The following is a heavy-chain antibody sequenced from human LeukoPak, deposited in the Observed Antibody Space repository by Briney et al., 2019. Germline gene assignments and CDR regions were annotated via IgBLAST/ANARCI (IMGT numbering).Heavy chain of an antibody. CDR3: ARVSAEWLLFY. CDR1: GFTFSSYW. V-gene: IGHV3-7*01. D-gene: IGHD3-3*01. CDR2: IKQDGGEK. J-gene: IGHJ4*02. Sequence: GGSLRLSCAASGFTFSSYWMTWVRQAPGKGLEWVSNIKQDGGEKYYLDSVKGRFTISRDNAKNSLYLQMNSLRAEDTAVYYCARVSAEWLLFYWGQGTLVTVSS.